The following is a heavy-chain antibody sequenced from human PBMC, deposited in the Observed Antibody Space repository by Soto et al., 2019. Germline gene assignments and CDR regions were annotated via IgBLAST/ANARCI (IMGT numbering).Heavy chain of an antibody. CDR1: GFTFSSYA. J-gene: IGHJ4*02. CDR2: ISYDGSNK. D-gene: IGHD2-21*02. V-gene: IGHV3-30-3*01. Sequence: QVQLVESGGGVVQPGRSLRLSCAASGFTFSSYAMHWVRQAPGKGLEWVAVISYDGSNKYYADSVKGRFTISRDNSKNTLYLQMNRLRAEDTAVYYCATPIVVVTASDYWGQGTLVTVSS. CDR3: ATPIVVVTASDY.